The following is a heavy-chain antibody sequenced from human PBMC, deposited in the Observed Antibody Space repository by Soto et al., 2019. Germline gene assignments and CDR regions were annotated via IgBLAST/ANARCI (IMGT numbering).Heavy chain of an antibody. CDR2: ISGSGGST. V-gene: IGHV3-23*01. Sequence: GSLRLSCAASGFTFSSYAMSWVRQAPGKGLEWVSAISGSGGSTYYADSVKGRFTISRDNSKNTLYLQMNSLRAEDTAVYYCAKDQDYDSSGYCINWGQGTLVTVSS. CDR3: AKDQDYDSSGYCIN. CDR1: GFTFSSYA. J-gene: IGHJ4*02. D-gene: IGHD3-22*01.